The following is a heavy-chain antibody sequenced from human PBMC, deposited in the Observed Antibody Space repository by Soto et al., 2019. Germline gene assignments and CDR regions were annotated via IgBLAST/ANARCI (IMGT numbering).Heavy chain of an antibody. J-gene: IGHJ4*02. D-gene: IGHD3-22*01. Sequence: SETLSLTCTVSGGSISSSSYYWGWIRQPPGKGLEWIGSIYYSGSTYYNPSLKSRVTISVDTSKNQFSLKLTSVAAADTAVYYCARLGGFYQAFDSWGQGALVTVSS. CDR3: ARLGGFYQAFDS. CDR2: IYYSGST. CDR1: GGSISSSSYY. V-gene: IGHV4-39*07.